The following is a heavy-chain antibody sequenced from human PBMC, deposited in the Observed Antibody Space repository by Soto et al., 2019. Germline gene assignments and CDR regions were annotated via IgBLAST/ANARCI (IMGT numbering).Heavy chain of an antibody. CDR3: ARDMGGELGPGNYYYYSMDV. Sequence: QVQLVQSGAEVKKPGASVKVSCKASGYTFTSYAMHWVRQAPGQRLEWMGWINAGNGNTKYSQKFQGRVTITRDTSASTAYMELSSLRSEDTAVYYCARDMGGELGPGNYYYYSMDVWGQGTTVTVSS. CDR2: INAGNGNT. CDR1: GYTFTSYA. V-gene: IGHV1-3*01. D-gene: IGHD1-26*01. J-gene: IGHJ6*02.